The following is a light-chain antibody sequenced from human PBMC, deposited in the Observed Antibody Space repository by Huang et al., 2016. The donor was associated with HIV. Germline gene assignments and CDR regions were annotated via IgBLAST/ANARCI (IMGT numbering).Light chain of an antibody. Sequence: DIQMTQSPSSLSASVGDIVTITCRASQNIGRDLNWYQQKAGKAPKLLIYAASSLQRGVPSRFSGIGFGTDFTLTSSSLQPEDFATYYCQQSYSITRYTFGQGPKVEIK. J-gene: IGKJ2*01. V-gene: IGKV1-39*01. CDR1: QNIGRD. CDR3: QQSYSITRYT. CDR2: AAS.